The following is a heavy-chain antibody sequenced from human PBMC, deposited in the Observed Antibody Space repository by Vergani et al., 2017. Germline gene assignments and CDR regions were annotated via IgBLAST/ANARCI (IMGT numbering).Heavy chain of an antibody. CDR3: AKHFRGWGIDY. J-gene: IGHJ4*02. V-gene: IGHV3-30*02. D-gene: IGHD3-16*01. CDR2: IQFDGSNQ. Sequence: QVQLVESGGGVVQRGGSLRLSCATSGFTLSNYDMQWIRQGPGKGLEFVAFIQFDGSNQYYADSVKGRFTLSRDFSNNTLYLQMNSLRTDDTATYDCAKHFRGWGIDYWGQGTQVIVSS. CDR1: GFTLSNYD.